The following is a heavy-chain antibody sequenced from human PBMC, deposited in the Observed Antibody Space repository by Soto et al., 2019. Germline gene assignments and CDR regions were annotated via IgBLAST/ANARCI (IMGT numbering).Heavy chain of an antibody. CDR1: GFTFSSYG. J-gene: IGHJ6*02. D-gene: IGHD6-6*01. CDR2: ISYDGSNK. V-gene: IGHV3-30*18. CDR3: AKDEQLGAHYYGMDV. Sequence: QPGGSLRLSCAASGFTFSSYGMHWVRQAPGKGLEWVAVISYDGSNKYYADSVKGRFTISRDNSKNTLYLQMNSLRAEDTAVYYCAKDEQLGAHYYGMDVWGQGTTVTVS.